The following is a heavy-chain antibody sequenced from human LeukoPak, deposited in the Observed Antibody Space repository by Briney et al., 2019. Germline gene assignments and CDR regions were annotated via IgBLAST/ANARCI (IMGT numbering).Heavy chain of an antibody. CDR3: ARNLRGLPSDS. CDR2: VSYNDIT. D-gene: IGHD4-17*01. Sequence: SETLSLTCTVSGASVTATNYYWAWIRQPPGKGLEWLGTVSYNDITYYNPSLLGRVAVSRGTSKTRFSLDLTSVTTEDTAVYFCARNLRGLPSDSWGRGILVTVTS. V-gene: IGHV4-39*01. J-gene: IGHJ5*01. CDR1: GASVTATNYY.